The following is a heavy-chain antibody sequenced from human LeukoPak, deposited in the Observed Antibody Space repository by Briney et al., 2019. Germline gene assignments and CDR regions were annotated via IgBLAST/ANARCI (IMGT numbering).Heavy chain of an antibody. D-gene: IGHD5-18*01. CDR1: GFTFSSYA. J-gene: IGHJ4*02. CDR3: ARVDTAMLYFDY. Sequence: GGSLRLSCAASGFTFSSYAMHWVRQAPGKGLEWVAVISYDGSNKYYADSVKGRFTISRDNSKNTLYLQMNSLGAEDTAVYYCARVDTAMLYFDYWGQGTLVTVSS. CDR2: ISYDGSNK. V-gene: IGHV3-30*04.